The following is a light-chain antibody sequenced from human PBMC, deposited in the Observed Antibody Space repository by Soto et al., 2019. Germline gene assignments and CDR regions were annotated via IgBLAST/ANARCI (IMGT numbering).Light chain of an antibody. Sequence: EMVVTQPPGTRSLCPGERATLSCMASQILSSNYLAWYQQKPGQAPRLLIYGASNRATGIPDRFSGSGSGTDFTLTISSLEPEDFAVYYCQQYGSSGTFGQGTKVDIK. CDR3: QQYGSSGT. J-gene: IGKJ1*01. CDR2: GAS. V-gene: IGKV3-20*01. CDR1: QILSSNY.